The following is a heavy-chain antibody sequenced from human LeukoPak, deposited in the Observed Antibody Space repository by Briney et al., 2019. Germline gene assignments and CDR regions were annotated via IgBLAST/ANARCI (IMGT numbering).Heavy chain of an antibody. CDR2: FDPEDGET. J-gene: IGHJ4*02. D-gene: IGHD1-26*01. CDR3: ATVLGGSYYGGFDY. CDR1: GYTLTELS. Sequence: ASVKVSCKVSGYTLTELSMHWVRQAPGKGLEWMGGFDPEDGETIYAQKFQGSVTMTEDTSTDTAYMELSSLRSEDTAVYYCATVLGGSYYGGFDYWGQGTLVTVSS. V-gene: IGHV1-24*01.